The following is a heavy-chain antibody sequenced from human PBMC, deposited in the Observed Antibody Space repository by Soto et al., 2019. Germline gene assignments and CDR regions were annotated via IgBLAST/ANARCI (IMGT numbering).Heavy chain of an antibody. CDR2: INPNSGGT. D-gene: IGHD2-2*02. J-gene: IGHJ6*02. V-gene: IGHV1-2*02. CDR1: GYTFTGYY. Sequence: ASVKVPCKACGYTFTGYYMRWVRQAPRQGLEWMGWINPNSGGTNYAQKFQGRVTMTRDTSISTAYMELSRLRSDDTAVYYCARSDIVVVPAAIIYYYGMDVWGQGTTVNVSS. CDR3: ARSDIVVVPAAIIYYYGMDV.